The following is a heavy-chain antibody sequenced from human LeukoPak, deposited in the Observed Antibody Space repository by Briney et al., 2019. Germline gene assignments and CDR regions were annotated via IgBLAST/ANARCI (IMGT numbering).Heavy chain of an antibody. Sequence: GGSLRLSCAASGFTFSNYWMHWVRQAPGKGLVWVSRINSDGSSTTSADSVKGRFTISRDNSKNTLYLQMNSLRAEDTAVYYCAKDGYSSGWYDYWGQGTLVTVSS. CDR3: AKDGYSSGWYDY. D-gene: IGHD6-19*01. CDR1: GFTFSNYW. V-gene: IGHV3-74*01. CDR2: INSDGSST. J-gene: IGHJ4*02.